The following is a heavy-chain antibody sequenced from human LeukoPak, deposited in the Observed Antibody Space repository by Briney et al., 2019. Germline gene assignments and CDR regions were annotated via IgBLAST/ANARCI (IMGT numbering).Heavy chain of an antibody. V-gene: IGHV3-74*01. CDR1: GFRFSSYW. D-gene: IGHD3-10*01. CDR3: VRDHYTSGDY. Sequence: GSLRLSCAASGFRFSSYWMLWVRQAPGKGLVWVSRTNWDGSSTAYADSVKGRFTVSRDNAKNTLYLQMNSLRAEDTAVYYCVRDHYTSGDYWGQGTLVTVSS. J-gene: IGHJ4*02. CDR2: TNWDGSST.